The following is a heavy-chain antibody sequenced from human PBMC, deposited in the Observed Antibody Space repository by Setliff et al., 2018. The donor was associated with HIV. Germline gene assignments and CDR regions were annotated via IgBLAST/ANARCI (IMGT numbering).Heavy chain of an antibody. CDR1: GYTFTTYS. J-gene: IGHJ4*01. D-gene: IGHD2-21*01. CDR2: INVGKGDT. CDR3: ARGALLAVFDFDH. V-gene: IGHV1-3*01. Sequence: ASVKVSCKASGYTFTTYSIHWVRQAPGQSLEWMGWINVGKGDTRYSQELQGRITLTTDKSANTAYMELSSLRSDDTTVYFCARGALLAVFDFDHWGHGTLVTVS.